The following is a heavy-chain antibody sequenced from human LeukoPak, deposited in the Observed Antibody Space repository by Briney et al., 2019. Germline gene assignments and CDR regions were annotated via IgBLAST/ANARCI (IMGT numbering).Heavy chain of an antibody. Sequence: GGSLRLSCAASGFSLSSYALTWVRQAPGKGLEWVSAISGSGGSTYYADSVKGRFTISRDNSKSTLYLQMNSLRAEDTAVYYCAKDHGSWPYYLDCWGQGTLVTVSS. CDR1: GFSLSSYA. CDR3: AKDHGSWPYYLDC. V-gene: IGHV3-23*01. J-gene: IGHJ4*02. CDR2: ISGSGGST. D-gene: IGHD6-13*01.